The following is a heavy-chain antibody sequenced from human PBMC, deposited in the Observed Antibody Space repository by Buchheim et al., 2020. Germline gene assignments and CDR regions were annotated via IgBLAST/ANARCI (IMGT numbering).Heavy chain of an antibody. CDR2: FSFSGDKT. CDR3: AKPGHCTTSSCYTFDS. D-gene: IGHD2-2*02. V-gene: IGHV3-23*01. CDR1: GFTFSDFA. J-gene: IGHJ4*02. Sequence: EVQLLESRGGLVQPGGSLRLSCVASGFTFSDFAMSWVRQAPGKWLEWVSAFSFSGDKTYYADCVKGRFTISRDNSKNTLYLQMTSLRADDTAVYYCAKPGHCTTSSCYTFDSWGQGT.